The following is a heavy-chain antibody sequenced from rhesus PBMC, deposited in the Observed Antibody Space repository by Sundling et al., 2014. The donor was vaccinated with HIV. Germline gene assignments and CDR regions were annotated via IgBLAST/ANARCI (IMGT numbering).Heavy chain of an antibody. D-gene: IGHD1-26*01. J-gene: IGHJ6*01. V-gene: IGHV4S9*01. CDR3: ATNNWNYEAPLDF. Sequence: QVQLQESGPGLLKPSETLSLTCAVSGGSITDYYYWNWIRQPPGKGLEWIGSIYGGGGSNYLNPSLKSRVTLSVDTSKNQFSLKLSSVTAADTAVYYCATNNWNYEAPLDFWGQGVVVTVSS. CDR1: GGSITDYYY. CDR2: IYGGGGSN.